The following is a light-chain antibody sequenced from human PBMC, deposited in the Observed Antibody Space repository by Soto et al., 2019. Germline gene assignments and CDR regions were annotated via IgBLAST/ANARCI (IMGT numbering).Light chain of an antibody. CDR3: PQWAYSPRT. J-gene: IGKJ1*01. CDR1: QSVANNY. V-gene: IGKV3-20*01. Sequence: LVLTQSPDTLSLSPGERATLSCRASQSVANNYLAWYQQKPGQAPRLLIYDASYRATGIPDRFSGSGSGTDFTLTITRLEPEDFAVYYCPQWAYSPRTFGQGTNVEVK. CDR2: DAS.